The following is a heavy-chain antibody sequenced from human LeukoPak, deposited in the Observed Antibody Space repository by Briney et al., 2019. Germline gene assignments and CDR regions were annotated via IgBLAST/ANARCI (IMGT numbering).Heavy chain of an antibody. V-gene: IGHV3-23*01. CDR2: ISGSGGST. D-gene: IGHD1-26*01. CDR3: AKGLYSGSYDGFAS. Sequence: GGSLRLSCAASGVTFRSYSMSWVRQAPGKGLEWVSVISGSGGSTYYAYPVKGRSTIVRTNSKNTPYQQMTSLGADATAVYYCAKGLYSGSYDGFASWGQATLATVSP. CDR1: GVTFRSYS. J-gene: IGHJ4*02.